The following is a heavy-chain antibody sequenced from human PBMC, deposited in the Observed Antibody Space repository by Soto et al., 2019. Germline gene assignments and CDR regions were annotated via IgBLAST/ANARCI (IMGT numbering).Heavy chain of an antibody. Sequence: EVQLVESGGGSVQPGGSLRLSCAASGFTFSTFSMNWVRQAPGRGLEWISYISGGGRPISYADSVKGRFTISRDNAKNSLYLQMDSLPDEDTAVYYCARDLGWAFDSWCQGTLVTVAS. CDR3: ARDLGWAFDS. CDR2: ISGGGRPI. V-gene: IGHV3-48*02. CDR1: GFTFSTFS. J-gene: IGHJ4*02. D-gene: IGHD6-19*01.